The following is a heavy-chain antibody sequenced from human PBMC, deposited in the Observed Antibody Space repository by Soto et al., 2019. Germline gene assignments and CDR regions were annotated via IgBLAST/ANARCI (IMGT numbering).Heavy chain of an antibody. CDR2: ISAYNGNT. V-gene: IGHV1-18*01. CDR3: ARAYYYDSSGYYSDFDY. J-gene: IGHJ4*02. CDR1: GYTFTSYG. Sequence: ASVKVSCKASGYTFTSYGISWVRQAPGQGLEWMGWISAYNGNTNYAQKLQGRVTMTTDTSTSTAYMELSSLRSEDTAVYYCARAYYYDSSGYYSDFDYWGQGTLVTVSA. D-gene: IGHD3-22*01.